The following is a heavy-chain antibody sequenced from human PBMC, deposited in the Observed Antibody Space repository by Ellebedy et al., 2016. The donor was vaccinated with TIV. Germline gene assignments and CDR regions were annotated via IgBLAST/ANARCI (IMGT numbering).Heavy chain of an antibody. CDR2: IKQDGSEK. J-gene: IGHJ4*02. V-gene: IGHV3-7*01. D-gene: IGHD6-19*01. Sequence: GESLKISCTASGFTFSNYWMTWVRQAPGKGLEWVANIKQDGSEKYYVDSVMGQFSISRDNTKNSLYLQMNSLTDEDTAVYYCARDQWLGRAYYYDSWGQGTLVTVSS. CDR1: GFTFSNYW. CDR3: ARDQWLGRAYYYDS.